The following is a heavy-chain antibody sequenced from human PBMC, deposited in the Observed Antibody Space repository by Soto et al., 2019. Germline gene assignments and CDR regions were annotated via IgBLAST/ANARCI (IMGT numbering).Heavy chain of an antibody. CDR1: GFSFNTSG. V-gene: IGHV3-30*03. CDR2: IAFDGSQE. CDR3: ATKVRVTNYLYYGMDV. J-gene: IGHJ6*02. Sequence: RGSLILSCASSGFSFNTSGMHWVRQAPGKGLEWVAVIAFDGSQEFYGDSVRGRFTISRDNSKNTLFLQMKSLTPEDTAVYYCATKVRVTNYLYYGMDVWGQGTTVTVSS. D-gene: IGHD2-21*02.